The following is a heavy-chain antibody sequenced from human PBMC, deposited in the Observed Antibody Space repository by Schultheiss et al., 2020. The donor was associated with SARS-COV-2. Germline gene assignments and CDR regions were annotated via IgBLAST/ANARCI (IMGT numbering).Heavy chain of an antibody. D-gene: IGHD1-26*01. J-gene: IGHJ4*02. V-gene: IGHV4-34*01. Sequence: GSLRLSCAVYGGSFSGYYWSWIRQPPGKGLEWIGEINHSGSTNYNPSLKSRVTISVDTSKNQFSLKLSSVTAADTAVYYCARDSPISGGFDYWGQGTLVTVSS. CDR2: INHSGST. CDR1: GGSFSGYY. CDR3: ARDSPISGGFDY.